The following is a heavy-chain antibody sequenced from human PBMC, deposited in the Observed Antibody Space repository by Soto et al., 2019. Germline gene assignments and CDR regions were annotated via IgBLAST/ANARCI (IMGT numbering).Heavy chain of an antibody. V-gene: IGHV3-23*01. D-gene: IGHD3-22*01. CDR3: AKSAPYYYDSSGTYPWAFFDY. CDR1: GFTFSSYA. Sequence: EVQLLESGGGLVQPGGSLRLSCAASGFTFSSYAMSWVRQAPGKGLEWVSAISGSGGSTYYADSVKGRFTISRDNSKNTLYLQMNSLRAEDTAVYYCAKSAPYYYDSSGTYPWAFFDYWGQGTLVTVSS. CDR2: ISGSGGST. J-gene: IGHJ4*02.